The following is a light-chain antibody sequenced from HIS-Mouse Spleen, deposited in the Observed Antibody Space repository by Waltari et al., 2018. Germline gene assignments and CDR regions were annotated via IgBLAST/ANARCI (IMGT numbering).Light chain of an antibody. CDR3: SSYTSSSTYV. CDR2: EVS. CDR1: SSDVGGYNY. Sequence: QSALTQPASVSGSPGQSITISCTGTSSDVGGYNYDSWYQQHPGKAPKLMIYEVSNRPSGVSTRFSGSKSGNTASLTISGLQAEDEADYYCSSYTSSSTYVFGTGTKVTVL. V-gene: IGLV2-14*01. J-gene: IGLJ1*01.